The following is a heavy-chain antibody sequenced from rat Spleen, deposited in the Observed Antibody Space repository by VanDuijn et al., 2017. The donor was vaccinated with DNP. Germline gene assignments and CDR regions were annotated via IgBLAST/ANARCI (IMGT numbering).Heavy chain of an antibody. CDR3: AGRPPPTRGPFDY. V-gene: IGHV5-19*01. CDR2: ISYNGGTP. CDR1: GFTFSNYG. J-gene: IGHJ2*01. Sequence: EVQLVESGGGLVQPGRSLKLSCAASGFTFSNYGMHWIRQAPTKGLEWVATISYNGGTPYYRDSVKGRFTISRDNAQSTLYLQMDSLRSEDTATYYCAGRPPPTRGPFDYWGQGVTVTVSS. D-gene: IGHD1-4*01.